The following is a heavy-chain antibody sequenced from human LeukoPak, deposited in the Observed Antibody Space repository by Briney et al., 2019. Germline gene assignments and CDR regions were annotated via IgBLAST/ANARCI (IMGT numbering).Heavy chain of an antibody. J-gene: IGHJ4*02. CDR3: ARFHQVLRYFDWPKYYFDY. CDR2: IYYSGST. CDR1: GGSISSGDYY. V-gene: IGHV4-30-4*01. Sequence: SETLSLTCTVSGGSISSGDYYWSWIRQPPGKGLERIGYIYYSGSTYYNPSLKSRVTVSVDTSKNQFSLKLSSVTAADTAVYYCARFHQVLRYFDWPKYYFDYWGQGTQVTVSS. D-gene: IGHD3-9*01.